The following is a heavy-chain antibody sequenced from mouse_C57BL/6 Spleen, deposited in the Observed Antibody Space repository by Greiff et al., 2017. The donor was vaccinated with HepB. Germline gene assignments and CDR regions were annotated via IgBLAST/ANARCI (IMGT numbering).Heavy chain of an antibody. CDR1: GFTIKDDY. CDR3: TTRAAYAF. V-gene: IGHV14-4*01. CDR2: FDPENGDT. J-gene: IGHJ2*01. D-gene: IGHD3-3*01. Sequence: VQLQQPGAELVRPGAPVKLSCTALGFTIKDDYMHWVKQRPEQGLEWIGWFDPENGDTEYASKCQGKATITADTSPNTAYLQLSSLPSEDTAVYYCTTRAAYAFWGHGTTLTVSS.